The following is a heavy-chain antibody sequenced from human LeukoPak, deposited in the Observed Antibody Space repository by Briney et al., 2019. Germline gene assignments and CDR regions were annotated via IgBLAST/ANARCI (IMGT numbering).Heavy chain of an antibody. V-gene: IGHV4-30-2*01. CDR1: GGSISSGGYY. D-gene: IGHD3-3*01. Sequence: SETLSLTCTVSGGSISSGGYYWSWIRQPPGKGLEWIGYIYHSGSTYYNPSLKSRVTISVDRSKNQFSLKLSSVTAADTAVYYCARHTIFGVVRGPEPPIGYWGQGTLVTVPS. CDR3: ARHTIFGVVRGPEPPIGY. J-gene: IGHJ4*02. CDR2: IYHSGST.